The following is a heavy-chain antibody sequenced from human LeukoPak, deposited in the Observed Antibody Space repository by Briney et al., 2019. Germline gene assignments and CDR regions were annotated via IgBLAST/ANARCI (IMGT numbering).Heavy chain of an antibody. CDR1: GFSFSDCD. V-gene: IGHV3-21*03. CDR3: GKAFPPLRVAAAGDY. CDR2: MSYLSVHR. D-gene: IGHD6-25*01. J-gene: IGHJ4*02. Sequence: PGGSLRLSCTASGFSFSDCDMNWFRQAPGKGLQWVSSMSYLSVHRYYADSAKGRFTISRDNAKNSLYLQMDDLRADDTAVYYCGKAFPPLRVAAAGDYWGQGTLVTVSS.